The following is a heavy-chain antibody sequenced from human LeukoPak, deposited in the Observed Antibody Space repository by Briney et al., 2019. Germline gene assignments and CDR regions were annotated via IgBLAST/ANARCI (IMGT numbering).Heavy chain of an antibody. CDR3: AKDGGATVAGSIDY. Sequence: GRTLRLSCAASGFTFSTSGMHWVRQAPGKGLEWVAVISYDGNNKYYADSVKGRFTISRENSKNTLYLQMNSLRAEDTALYYCAKDGGATVAGSIDYWGQGTLVTVSS. CDR2: ISYDGNNK. CDR1: GFTFSTSG. D-gene: IGHD6-19*01. V-gene: IGHV3-30*18. J-gene: IGHJ4*02.